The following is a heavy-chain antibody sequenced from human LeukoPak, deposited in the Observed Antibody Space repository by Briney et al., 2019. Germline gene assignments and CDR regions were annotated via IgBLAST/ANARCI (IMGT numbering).Heavy chain of an antibody. CDR1: GFTFSSYA. Sequence: PGGSLRLSCAASGFTFSSYAMSWVRQAPGKGLEWVSTISGSGGGTYYADSVTGRFTISRDNSKNTLYLQMNSLRAEDTAVYYCAKDRGLLWFGELLSWGQGTLVTVSS. D-gene: IGHD3-10*01. CDR2: ISGSGGGT. V-gene: IGHV3-23*01. CDR3: AKDRGLLWFGELLS. J-gene: IGHJ5*02.